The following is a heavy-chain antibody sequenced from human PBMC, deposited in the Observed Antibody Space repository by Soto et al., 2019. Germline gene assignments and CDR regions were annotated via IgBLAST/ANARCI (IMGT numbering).Heavy chain of an antibody. CDR2: IYHSGST. J-gene: IGHJ4*02. D-gene: IGHD6-19*01. CDR3: ARLDSSGWGLFDN. CDR1: GGSISRYY. V-gene: IGHV4-59*08. Sequence: LSLTCTVSGGSISRYYWSWIRQPPGKGLEWIGYIYHSGSTNYNPSLKSRVTISVDTSKNQFSLKLSSVTAADTAVYYCARLDSSGWGLFDNWGQGSLVTVSS.